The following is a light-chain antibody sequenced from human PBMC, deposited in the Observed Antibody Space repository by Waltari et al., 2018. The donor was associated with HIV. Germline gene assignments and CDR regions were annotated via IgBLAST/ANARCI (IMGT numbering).Light chain of an antibody. V-gene: IGLV2-14*03. CDR3: SSYTRRGTVV. J-gene: IGLJ2*01. CDR1: SSDIGYSDY. CDR2: EVT. Sequence: QSALTQPASVSGPPGQSIVLPCTGSSSDIGYSDYVSWYQQYPGQAPKALIYEVTSRPSGTSSRFSGSKSATTAFLAISKLQTDDEADYFCSSYTRRGTVVFGGGTRLTVL.